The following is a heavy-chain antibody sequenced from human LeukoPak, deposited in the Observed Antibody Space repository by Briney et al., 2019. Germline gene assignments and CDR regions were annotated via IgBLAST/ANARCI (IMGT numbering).Heavy chain of an antibody. CDR1: GYTFTSYG. Sequence: ASVKVSCKASGYTFTSYGISWVRQAPGQGLEWMGWISAYNGNTNYAQKLQGRVTMTTDTSTSTAYMELRSLRSDDTAVYYCARVMITFGGVISPSDYWGQGTLVTVSS. D-gene: IGHD3-16*01. J-gene: IGHJ4*02. CDR2: ISAYNGNT. CDR3: ARVMITFGGVISPSDY. V-gene: IGHV1-18*01.